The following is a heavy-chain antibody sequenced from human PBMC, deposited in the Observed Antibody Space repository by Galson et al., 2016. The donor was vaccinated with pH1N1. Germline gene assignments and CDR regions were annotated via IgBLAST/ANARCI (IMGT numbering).Heavy chain of an antibody. CDR2: MNPNNGNA. Sequence: SVKVSCKASGYTLTSYDINWVRQATGQGLEWMGWMNPNNGNADYAPKFQGRVTLTRNASINTAYMELSSLTSEDTAVYYCARGPVYWYFHLWGRGTPVIVSS. J-gene: IGHJ2*01. V-gene: IGHV1-8*01. CDR3: ARGPVYWYFHL. CDR1: GYTLTSYD.